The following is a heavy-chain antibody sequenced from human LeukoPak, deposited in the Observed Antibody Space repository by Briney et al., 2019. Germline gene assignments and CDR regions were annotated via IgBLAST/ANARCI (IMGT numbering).Heavy chain of an antibody. D-gene: IGHD5-12*01. Sequence: SSETLSLTCTVSGGSISGYFWSWIRQPAGKGLEWIGRIYSSGSNNYNPSLKSRVTMSLDTSKNHLSLNLSSVTAADTAVYYCAREPTSGREPTSGRPLDYWGQGTLVTVSS. J-gene: IGHJ4*02. CDR1: GGSISGYF. CDR3: AREPTSGREPTSGRPLDY. CDR2: IYSSGSN. V-gene: IGHV4-4*07.